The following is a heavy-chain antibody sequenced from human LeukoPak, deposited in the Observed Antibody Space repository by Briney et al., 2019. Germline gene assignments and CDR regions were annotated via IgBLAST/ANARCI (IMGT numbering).Heavy chain of an antibody. CDR1: GYTFTSYG. J-gene: IGHJ6*02. CDR3: ARDRSSGWYQDYYYGMDV. Sequence: GASVKVSCKASGYTFTSYGISWVRQAPGQGLEWMGRIIPILGIANYAQKFQGRVTITADKSTSTAYMELSSLRSEDTAVYYCARDRSSGWYQDYYYGMDVWGQGTTVTVSS. V-gene: IGHV1-69*04. D-gene: IGHD6-19*01. CDR2: IIPILGIA.